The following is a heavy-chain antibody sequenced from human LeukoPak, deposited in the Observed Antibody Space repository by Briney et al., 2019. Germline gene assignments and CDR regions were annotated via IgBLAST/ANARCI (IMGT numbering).Heavy chain of an antibody. V-gene: IGHV3-11*06. CDR1: GFTFSDYF. Sequence: PGGSLRLSCAASGFTFSDYFMSWVRHAPEKGREWVSYIGPSSDNINYADSVKGRCTVSRDSAKNSLYLQMNSLRAEDTAVYYCSRVNPTNSGFYTYWGQGTLVTVSS. CDR2: IGPSSDNI. J-gene: IGHJ1*01. D-gene: IGHD3-22*01. CDR3: SRVNPTNSGFYTY.